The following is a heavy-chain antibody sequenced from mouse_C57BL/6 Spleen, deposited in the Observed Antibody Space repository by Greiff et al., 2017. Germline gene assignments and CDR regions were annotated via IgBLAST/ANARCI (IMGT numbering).Heavy chain of an antibody. CDR1: GFTFSSYG. V-gene: IGHV5-6*01. D-gene: IGHD1-1*01. Sequence: EVKLVESGGDLVKPGGSLKLSCAASGFTFSSYGMSWVRQTPDKRLEWVATISSGGSYTYYPDNAKNTLYLQMSSLKAEDTAMYYCARDRYYGSSYGWYFDVWGTGTTVTVSS. CDR2: ISSGGSYT. J-gene: IGHJ1*03. CDR3: ARDRYYGSSYGWYFDV.